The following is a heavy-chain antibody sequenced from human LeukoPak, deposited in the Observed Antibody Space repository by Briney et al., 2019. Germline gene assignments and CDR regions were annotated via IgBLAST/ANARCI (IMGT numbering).Heavy chain of an antibody. Sequence: SETLSLTCTVSGGSISSSSHYWGWIRQPPGKGLEWIGRIYTSGSTNYNPSLKSRVTISGDTSKNQFSLRLSSVTAADTDVYYCARASYSYDINGWVPFDYWGQGTLVTVSS. J-gene: IGHJ4*02. CDR3: ARASYSYDINGWVPFDY. CDR1: GGSISSSSHY. V-gene: IGHV4-39*07. D-gene: IGHD3-22*01. CDR2: IYTSGST.